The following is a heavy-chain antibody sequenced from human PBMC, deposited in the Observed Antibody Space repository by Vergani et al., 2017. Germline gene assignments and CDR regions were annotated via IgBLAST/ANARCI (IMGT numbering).Heavy chain of an antibody. CDR1: GYTFTSYD. Sequence: QVQLVQSGAEVKKPGASVKVSCKASGYTFTSYDINWVRQATGQGLEWMGWMNPNRGKTGYAQKFQGRVTLTRNTAGSTAYMELSSLRSEDTAVYYCASHRYSGSSPYWYFDLWGRGTLVTVSS. V-gene: IGHV1-8*01. J-gene: IGHJ2*01. CDR3: ASHRYSGSSPYWYFDL. D-gene: IGHD1-26*01. CDR2: MNPNRGKT.